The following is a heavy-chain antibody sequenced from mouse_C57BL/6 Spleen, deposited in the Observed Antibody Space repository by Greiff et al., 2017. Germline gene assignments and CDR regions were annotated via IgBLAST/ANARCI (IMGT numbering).Heavy chain of an antibody. CDR1: GFSLTSYA. D-gene: IGHD1-1*01. Sequence: VKLMESGPGLVAPSQSLSITCTVSGFSLTSYAISWVRQPPGKGLEWLGVIWTGGGRNYNSALKSRLSISKDNSKSQVFLKMNSLQTDDTARYYCARHYGSRDYAMDYWGQGTSVTVSS. J-gene: IGHJ4*01. CDR2: IWTGGGR. V-gene: IGHV2-9-1*01. CDR3: ARHYGSRDYAMDY.